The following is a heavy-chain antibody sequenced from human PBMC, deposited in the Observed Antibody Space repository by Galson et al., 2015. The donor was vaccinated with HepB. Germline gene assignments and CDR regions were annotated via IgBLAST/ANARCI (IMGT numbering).Heavy chain of an antibody. D-gene: IGHD3-10*01. Sequence: SETLSLTCTVSGGSISSYYWSWIRQPPGKGLESIGTIYSSGSTYYNPSLASRVAISVDTSKNQFSLKLSSVTAADTAVYYCARGGWFGVSYWGQGTLVTASS. CDR2: IYSSGST. V-gene: IGHV4-4*08. CDR3: ARGGWFGVSY. CDR1: GGSISSYY. J-gene: IGHJ4*02.